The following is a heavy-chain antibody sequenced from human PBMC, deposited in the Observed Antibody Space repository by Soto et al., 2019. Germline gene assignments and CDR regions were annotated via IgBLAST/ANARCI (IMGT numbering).Heavy chain of an antibody. D-gene: IGHD2-2*01. CDR1: GFSFSDYW. V-gene: IGHV3-7*01. CDR3: ARSRAGRTAASYYDYMYV. Sequence: EVQLVESGGGLVQPGGSLRLSCAAAGFSFSDYWMTWVRQPPGKGLEWVANIKQDGSEKYYADSVKGRFTISRDNAKSSLYLQMNSLRAEDTAVYYCARSRAGRTAASYYDYMYVWGKGTTVTVSS. J-gene: IGHJ6*03. CDR2: IKQDGSEK.